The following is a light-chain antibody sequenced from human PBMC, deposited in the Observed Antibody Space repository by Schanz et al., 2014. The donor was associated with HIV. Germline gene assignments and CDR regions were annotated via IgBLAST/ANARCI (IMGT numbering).Light chain of an antibody. V-gene: IGKV3-20*01. CDR1: QSVSNS. Sequence: EIVLTQSPGTLSLSPGERATLSCRASQSVSNSLAWYQQKPGQTPRLLIYAASTRATGIPVRFSGTGSGTDFTLTITRLEPEDFAVYYCQQYGNSPRTFGQGTKVEI. CDR3: QQYGNSPRT. CDR2: AAS. J-gene: IGKJ1*01.